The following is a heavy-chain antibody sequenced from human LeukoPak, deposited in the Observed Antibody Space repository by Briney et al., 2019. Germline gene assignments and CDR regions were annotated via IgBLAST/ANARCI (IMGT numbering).Heavy chain of an antibody. J-gene: IGHJ5*02. CDR1: GYTFTGYY. D-gene: IGHD2-21*02. V-gene: IGHV1-69*13. CDR2: IIPIFGIA. CDR3: VGRSARVTPPTAFDP. Sequence: SVKVSCKASGYTFTGYYMHWVRQAPGQGPEWMGGIIPIFGIANYAQKFQGRVTITADESTSTAYMELSRLRSDDTAVYYCVGRSARVTPPTAFDPWGQGTLVTVSS.